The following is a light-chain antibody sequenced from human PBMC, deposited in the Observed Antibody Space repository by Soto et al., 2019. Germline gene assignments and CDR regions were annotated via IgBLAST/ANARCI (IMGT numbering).Light chain of an antibody. CDR2: AAS. CDR1: QSVGSN. V-gene: IGKV3-15*01. J-gene: IGKJ5*01. CDR3: QQYNSYSIT. Sequence: EIVMTQSPATLSVSPGERASLSCRASQSVGSNLAWYRQKPGQAPRLLIYAASTRVTSIPARFSGSGSGTEFTLTISSLQSEDFANYYCQQYNSYSITFGQGTRLEIK.